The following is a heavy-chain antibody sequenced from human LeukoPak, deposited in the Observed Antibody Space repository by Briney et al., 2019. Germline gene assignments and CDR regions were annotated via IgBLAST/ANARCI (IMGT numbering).Heavy chain of an antibody. CDR3: ARDNVGQQQLVRDWFDP. CDR2: IYYSGST. J-gene: IGHJ5*02. CDR1: GGSISSYY. D-gene: IGHD6-13*01. V-gene: IGHV4-59*01. Sequence: SETLSLTCTVSGGSISSYYWSWIRQPPGKGLEWIGYIYYSGSTNYNPSLKSRVTISVDTSKNQFSLKLSSVTAADTAVYYCARDNVGQQQLVRDWFDPWGQGTLVTVSS.